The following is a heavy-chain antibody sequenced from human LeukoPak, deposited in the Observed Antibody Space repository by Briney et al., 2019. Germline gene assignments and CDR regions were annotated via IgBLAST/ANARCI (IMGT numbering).Heavy chain of an antibody. CDR3: ARGVRVVAATRIAFMARGFDP. J-gene: IGHJ5*02. CDR2: INHSGST. CDR1: GFTLSSYS. V-gene: IGHV4-34*01. D-gene: IGHD2-15*01. Sequence: GSLRLSCAASGFTLSSYSMNWVRQPPGKGLEWIGEINHSGSTNYNPSLKSRVTISVDTSKNQFSLKLSSVTAADTAVYYCARGVRVVAATRIAFMARGFDPWGQGTLVTVSS.